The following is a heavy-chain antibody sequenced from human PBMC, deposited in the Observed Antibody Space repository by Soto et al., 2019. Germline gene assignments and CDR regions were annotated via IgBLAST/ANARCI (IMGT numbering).Heavy chain of an antibody. CDR2: ISATSNYT. CDR1: GFTFSNYY. V-gene: IGHV1-46*01. CDR3: ARADSDQYFDH. D-gene: IGHD2-2*01. J-gene: IGHJ4*02. Sequence: QVQLVQSGAEVKKHGASVRVSCEASGFTFSNYYMHWVRRAPEKGLDWMGLISATSNYTRYAQTFQRRFTITRDTSASTVYMDLRSLTSEDTAVYCCARADSDQYFDHWGQGTRVTVTS.